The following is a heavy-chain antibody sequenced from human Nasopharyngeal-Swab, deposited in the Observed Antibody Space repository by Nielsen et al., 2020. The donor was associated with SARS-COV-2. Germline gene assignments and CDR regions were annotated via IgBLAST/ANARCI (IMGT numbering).Heavy chain of an antibody. V-gene: IGHV4-34*01. D-gene: IGHD6-13*01. CDR3: ARFGIAAAGTARYYYYYMDV. Sequence: SETLSLTSAVYGGSFSGYYWSWIRQPPGKGLEWIGEINHSGSTNYNPSLKSRVTISVDTSKNQFSLKLSSVTAADTAVYYCARFGIAAAGTARYYYYYMDVWGKGTTVTVSS. CDR1: GGSFSGYY. CDR2: INHSGST. J-gene: IGHJ6*03.